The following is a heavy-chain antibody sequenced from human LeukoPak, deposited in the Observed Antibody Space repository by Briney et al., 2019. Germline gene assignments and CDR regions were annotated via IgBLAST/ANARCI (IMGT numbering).Heavy chain of an antibody. CDR1: GFTFSSYA. J-gene: IGHJ4*02. Sequence: GGSLRLSCAASGFTFSSYAMSWVRQAPGKGLEWVSAISGSGGSTYYADSVKGRFTISRDNSKNTLYLQMDSLRAEDTAVYYCAKVERSGYCSSTSCYSDYWGQGSLVTVSS. CDR3: AKVERSGYCSSTSCYSDY. V-gene: IGHV3-23*01. CDR2: ISGSGGST. D-gene: IGHD2-2*03.